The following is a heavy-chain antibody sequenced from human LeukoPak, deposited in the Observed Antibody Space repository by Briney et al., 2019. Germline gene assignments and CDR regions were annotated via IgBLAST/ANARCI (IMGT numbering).Heavy chain of an antibody. V-gene: IGHV3-48*01. CDR3: AKVPGQHDNWFDP. D-gene: IGHD2-2*01. J-gene: IGHJ5*02. CDR2: ISSSSSTI. Sequence: GGSLRLSCAASGFTFSSYSMNWVRQAPGKGLEWVSYISSSSSTIYYADSVKGRFTISRDNAKNSLYLQMNSLRAEDTAIYYCAKVPGQHDNWFDPWGQGTLVTVSS. CDR1: GFTFSSYS.